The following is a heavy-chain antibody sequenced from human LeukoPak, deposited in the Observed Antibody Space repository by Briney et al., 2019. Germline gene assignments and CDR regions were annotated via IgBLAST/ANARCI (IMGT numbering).Heavy chain of an antibody. Sequence: ASVKVSCKRSGYTFTTYYLHWVRQAPGQGLEWMGIINPGGGITNDAQKFQGRLTMTRDTSTSTVYMELSSLTSEDTAVYFCARGPTVTTYYYYYGLDVWGQGTTVTVS. V-gene: IGHV1-46*01. CDR1: GYTFTTYY. D-gene: IGHD4-17*01. J-gene: IGHJ6*02. CDR3: ARGPTVTTYYYYYGLDV. CDR2: INPGGGIT.